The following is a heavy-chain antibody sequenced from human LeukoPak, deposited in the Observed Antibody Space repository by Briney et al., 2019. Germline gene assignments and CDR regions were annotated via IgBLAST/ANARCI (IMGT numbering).Heavy chain of an antibody. CDR3: ASLSHYYYDSSGYQSDY. V-gene: IGHV3-21*04. D-gene: IGHD3-22*01. J-gene: IGHJ4*02. Sequence: GGSLRLSCAASGFTFSSYSMNWVRQAPGKRLEWVSSISSSSSYIYYADSVKGRFTISRDNAKNSLYLQMNSLRAEDTAVYYCASLSHYYYDSSGYQSDYWGQGTLVTVSS. CDR1: GFTFSSYS. CDR2: ISSSSSYI.